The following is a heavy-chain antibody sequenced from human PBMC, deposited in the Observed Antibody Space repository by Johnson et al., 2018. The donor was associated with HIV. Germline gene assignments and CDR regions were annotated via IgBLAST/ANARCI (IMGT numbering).Heavy chain of an antibody. CDR1: GFSIDDFA. Sequence: VHLVESGGGLVKPGGSLRLSCAASGFSIDDFAMHWVRQAPGKGLEWVSGINSDGSSTSYADSVKGRFTISRDNAKNSLYLQLNSLRAEDTAVYYCARVRSAGPWVNDAFDIWGQGTMVTVSS. D-gene: IGHD4-17*01. CDR3: ARVRSAGPWVNDAFDI. CDR2: INSDGSST. J-gene: IGHJ3*02. V-gene: IGHV3-9*01.